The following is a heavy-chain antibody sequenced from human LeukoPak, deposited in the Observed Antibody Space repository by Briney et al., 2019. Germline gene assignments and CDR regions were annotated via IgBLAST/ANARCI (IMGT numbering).Heavy chain of an antibody. V-gene: IGHV4-61*02. Sequence: PSETLSLTCTVSGGSISSGSYYWSWIRQPAGKGLEWIGRIYTSGSTNYNPSLKSRVTISVDTSKNQFSLKLSSVTAADTAVYYCARVKDYGDYSVDYWGQGTLVTVSS. CDR3: ARVKDYGDYSVDY. CDR1: GGSISSGSYY. D-gene: IGHD4-17*01. J-gene: IGHJ4*02. CDR2: IYTSGST.